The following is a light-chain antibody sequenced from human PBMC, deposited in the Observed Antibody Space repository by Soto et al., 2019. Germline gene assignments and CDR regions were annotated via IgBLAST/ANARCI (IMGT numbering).Light chain of an antibody. CDR3: QQYNTYPWT. CDR1: QSINTW. CDR2: KAS. V-gene: IGKV1-5*03. Sequence: DIQMTQSPSTLSAYVGDRVTITCRASQSINTWLAWYRQKPGKAPNLLIYKASSLESGVPSRFSGSGSGTEFTLTISSLQPDDFATYYCQQYNTYPWTFGQGTKVEIK. J-gene: IGKJ1*01.